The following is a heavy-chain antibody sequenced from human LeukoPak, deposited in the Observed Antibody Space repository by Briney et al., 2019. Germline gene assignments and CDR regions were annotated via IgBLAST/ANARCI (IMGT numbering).Heavy chain of an antibody. V-gene: IGHV1-69*05. CDR3: AREGGLRFLEYYFDY. Sequence: SVKVSCKASGGTFGSYAISWVRQAPGQGLEWMGRIIPIFGTANYAQKFQGRATITTDESTSTAYMELSSLRSEDTAVYYCAREGGLRFLEYYFDYWGQGTLVTVSS. D-gene: IGHD3-3*01. CDR1: GGTFGSYA. J-gene: IGHJ4*02. CDR2: IIPIFGTA.